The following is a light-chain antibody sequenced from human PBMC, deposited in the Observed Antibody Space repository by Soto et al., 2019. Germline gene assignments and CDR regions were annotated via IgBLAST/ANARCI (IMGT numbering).Light chain of an antibody. CDR2: SNN. J-gene: IGLJ2*01. V-gene: IGLV1-44*01. CDR3: AAWDDSLNGVV. Sequence: QAVVTQPPSASGTPGQRVTISCSGSSSNIGSNTVNWYQQLPGTAPKLLIYSNNQRPSGVPDRFSGSKSGTSASLAISGLQSEDEADYYGAAWDDSLNGVVFGGGTKLTVI. CDR1: SSNIGSNT.